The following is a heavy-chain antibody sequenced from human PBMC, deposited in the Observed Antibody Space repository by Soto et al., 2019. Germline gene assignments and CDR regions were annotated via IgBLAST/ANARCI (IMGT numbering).Heavy chain of an antibody. CDR3: AKKVNSGSGSQFFDY. V-gene: IGHV3-23*01. CDR1: GFTFSSYS. Sequence: EVQLLESGGGLVQPGGSLRLSCAASGFTFSSYSMSWVRQAPGKGLAWVSGFRSGGDDETTYYADAVRGRFTISRDNSKNTLFLQMNSVRAEDTAIYYCAKKVNSGSGSQFFDYWGQGTLVTVSS. CDR2: FRSGGDDETT. J-gene: IGHJ4*02. D-gene: IGHD3-10*01.